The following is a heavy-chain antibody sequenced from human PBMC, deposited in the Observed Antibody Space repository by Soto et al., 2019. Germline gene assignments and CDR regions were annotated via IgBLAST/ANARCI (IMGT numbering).Heavy chain of an antibody. J-gene: IGHJ4*02. CDR2: VSSTTNYI. V-gene: IGHV3-21*01. CDR3: ARESEDLTSNFDY. CDR1: GFTFTRYS. Sequence: EVQLVESGGGLVKPGGSLRLSCAASGFTFTRYSMNWFRQAPGKGLEWVSSVSSTTNYIYYGDSMKGRFTISRDNAKKSLNLEMNILRAEDTAVYYCARESEDLTSNFDYWGQGTLGTVSS.